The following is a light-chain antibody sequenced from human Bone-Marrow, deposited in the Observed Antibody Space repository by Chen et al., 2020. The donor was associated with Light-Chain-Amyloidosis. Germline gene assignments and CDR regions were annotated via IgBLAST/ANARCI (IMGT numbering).Light chain of an antibody. J-gene: IGLJ3*02. V-gene: IGLV3-21*02. CDR2: DDS. CDR1: NIGSTS. CDR3: QVWDRSSDRPV. Sequence: SYVLTQPSSVSLAPGQTATIACGGNNIGSTSVHWYQQTPGQAPLLVVYDDSDRPSGIPGRLAGSNSGNTATLTSSRVEAGDEADYYCQVWDRSSDRPVFGGGTKLTVL.